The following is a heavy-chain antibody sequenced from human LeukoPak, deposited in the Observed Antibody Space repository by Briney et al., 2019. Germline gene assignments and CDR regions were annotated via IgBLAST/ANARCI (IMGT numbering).Heavy chain of an antibody. D-gene: IGHD3/OR15-3a*01. CDR2: ISGSGGST. CDR3: AKAPYGLNWFDP. J-gene: IGHJ5*02. V-gene: IGHV3-23*01. CDR1: GFTFSSYA. Sequence: GGSLRLSCAASGFTFSSYAMSWVRQAPGKGLEWVSAISGSGGSTYYADSAKGRFTISRDNSKNTLYLQMNSLRAEDTAVYYCAKAPYGLNWFDPWGQGTLVTVSS.